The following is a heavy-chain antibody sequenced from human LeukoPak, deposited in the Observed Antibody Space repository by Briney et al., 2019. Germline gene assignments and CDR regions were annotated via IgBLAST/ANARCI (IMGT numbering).Heavy chain of an antibody. CDR2: ISSVSSAM. CDR3: ARDPRGRAPCGGWFDP. V-gene: IGHV3-48*02. Sequence: PGGSLRLSCAASGFTFSSYGLNWVRQAPGKGLEWISYISSVSSAMYYADSVKGRFTISRDNAKNSVYLQMNSLRDEDTAVYYCARDPRGRAPCGGWFDPWGQGTLVTVSS. D-gene: IGHD3-10*01. J-gene: IGHJ5*02. CDR1: GFTFSSYG.